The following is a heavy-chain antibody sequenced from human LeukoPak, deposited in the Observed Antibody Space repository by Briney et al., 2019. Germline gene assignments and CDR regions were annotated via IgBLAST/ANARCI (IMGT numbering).Heavy chain of an antibody. D-gene: IGHD5-24*01. Sequence: GGSLRLSCAASGFTFSSYAMHWVRQAPGKGLEYVSAISSNGGSTYYANSVKGRFTISRDNSKNTLYLQMCSLRAEDMAVYYCARAEIFDAFDIWGQGTMVTVSS. J-gene: IGHJ3*02. V-gene: IGHV3-64*01. CDR3: ARAEIFDAFDI. CDR1: GFTFSSYA. CDR2: ISSNGGST.